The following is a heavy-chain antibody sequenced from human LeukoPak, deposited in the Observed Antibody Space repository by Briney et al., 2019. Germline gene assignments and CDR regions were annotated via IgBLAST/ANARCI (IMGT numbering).Heavy chain of an antibody. Sequence: ASVKVSRKASGYTFTSYYMHWVRQAPGPGLEWMGIINPSGGSTSYAQKFQGRVTMTRDTSTSTVYMELSSLRSEDTAVYYCARSIVGASIFDYWGQGTLVTVSS. D-gene: IGHD1-26*01. V-gene: IGHV1-46*01. CDR1: GYTFTSYY. CDR2: INPSGGST. J-gene: IGHJ4*02. CDR3: ARSIVGASIFDY.